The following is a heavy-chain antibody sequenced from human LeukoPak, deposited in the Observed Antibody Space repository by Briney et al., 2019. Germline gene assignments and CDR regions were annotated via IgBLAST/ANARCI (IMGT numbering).Heavy chain of an antibody. CDR2: IKQDGSEK. CDR1: GFTFSSYW. Sequence: GGSLRLSCAASGFTFSSYWMSWVRQAPGKGLEWVANIKQDGSEKYYVDSVKGRFTISRDNDKNSLYLQMNSLRAEDTAGYYCARDPQDSSSWYFDYWGQGTLVTVSS. D-gene: IGHD6-13*01. CDR3: ARDPQDSSSWYFDY. V-gene: IGHV3-7*01. J-gene: IGHJ4*02.